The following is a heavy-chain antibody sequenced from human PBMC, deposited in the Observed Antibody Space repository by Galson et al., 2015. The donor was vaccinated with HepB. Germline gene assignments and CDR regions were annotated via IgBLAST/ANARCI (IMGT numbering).Heavy chain of an antibody. CDR3: ARWVGGGWYLGHYYYGMDV. Sequence: SVKVSCKASGYTFTSYGISWVRQAPGQGLEWMGWISAYNGNTNYAQKLQGRVTMTTDTSTSTAYMELRSLRSDDTAVYYCARWVGGGWYLGHYYYGMDVWGQGTTVTVSS. CDR2: ISAYNGNT. D-gene: IGHD6-19*01. CDR1: GYTFTSYG. J-gene: IGHJ6*02. V-gene: IGHV1-18*04.